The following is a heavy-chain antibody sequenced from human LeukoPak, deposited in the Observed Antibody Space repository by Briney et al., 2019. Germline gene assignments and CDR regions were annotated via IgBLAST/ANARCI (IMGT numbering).Heavy chain of an antibody. J-gene: IGHJ4*02. CDR2: IYYSGST. V-gene: IGHV4-61*01. CDR1: GGSVSSGSYY. D-gene: IGHD6-19*01. CDR3: ARDPGSGWNQFDY. Sequence: SETLSLTCTVSGGSVSSGSYYWSWIRQPPGKGLEWIGYIYYSGSTNYNPSLKSRVTISVDTSKNQFSLKLSSVTAADTAVYYCARDPGSGWNQFDYWGQGTLVIVSS.